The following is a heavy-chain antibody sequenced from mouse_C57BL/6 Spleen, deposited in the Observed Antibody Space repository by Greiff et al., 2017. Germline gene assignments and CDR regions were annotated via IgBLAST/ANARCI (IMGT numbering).Heavy chain of an antibody. J-gene: IGHJ2*01. Sequence: DVKLVESGGGLVQPGGSLSLSCAASGFTFTDYYMSWVRQPPGKALEWLGFIRNKANGYTKEYSAAGKGRFTISRDNSQSILYLQMNALRAEDSATDYCARYYPKAYFDYWGQGTTLTVSS. CDR3: ARYYPKAYFDY. V-gene: IGHV7-3*01. CDR1: GFTFTDYY. CDR2: IRNKANGYTK.